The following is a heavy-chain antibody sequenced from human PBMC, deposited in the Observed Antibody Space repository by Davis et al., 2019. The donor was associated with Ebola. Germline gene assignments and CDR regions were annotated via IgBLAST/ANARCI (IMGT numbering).Heavy chain of an antibody. V-gene: IGHV3-23*01. Sequence: GGSLRLSCAASGFTFGSFAMTWARQAPGKGLEWVSAVTGSGGGTYYADSVKGRFTISRDNSKNTLYLQMNSLRVEDTAVYYCAKGGSGWPSDYSYGMGVWGKGTTVTVSS. CDR2: VTGSGGGT. CDR3: AKGGSGWPSDYSYGMGV. J-gene: IGHJ6*04. CDR1: GFTFGSFA. D-gene: IGHD6-19*01.